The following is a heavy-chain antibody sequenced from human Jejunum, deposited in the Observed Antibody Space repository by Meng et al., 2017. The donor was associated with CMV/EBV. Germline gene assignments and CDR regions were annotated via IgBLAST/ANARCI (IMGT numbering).Heavy chain of an antibody. Sequence: SISTGDYYWSWIRQVPGRGLEWIGYIYHSGGTSYNPSLKSRVTMSVDTSKDHFSLKVSSATAADTAMYYCARGNLAESTSSPDYFDYWGQGTLVTVSS. CDR2: IYHSGGT. CDR3: ARGNLAESTSSPDYFDY. CDR1: SISTGDYY. V-gene: IGHV4-30-4*08. D-gene: IGHD6-6*01. J-gene: IGHJ4*02.